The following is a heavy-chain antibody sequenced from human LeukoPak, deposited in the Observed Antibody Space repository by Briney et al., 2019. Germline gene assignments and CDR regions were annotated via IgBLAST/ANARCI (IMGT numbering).Heavy chain of an antibody. CDR1: GYTFTSYG. D-gene: IGHD4-17*01. CDR2: ISAYNGNT. V-gene: IGHV1-18*01. Sequence: ASVKVSCKASGYTFTSYGISWVRQAPGQGLEWMGWISAYNGNTNYAQKLQGRVTMTTDTSTSTAYMELRSLRSDDTAVYYCGRQGTSYGDYVDPYYYMDVWGKGTTVTVSS. J-gene: IGHJ6*03. CDR3: GRQGTSYGDYVDPYYYMDV.